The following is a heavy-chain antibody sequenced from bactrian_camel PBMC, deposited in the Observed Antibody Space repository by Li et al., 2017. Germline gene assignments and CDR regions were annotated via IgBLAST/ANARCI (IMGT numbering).Heavy chain of an antibody. CDR1: GYTWRTYV. Sequence: VQLVESGGGSAQAGGSLTLSCEVSGYTWRTYVMGWFRQAPGKEREGVATFGTLGTIRYADSVKGRFTISKDNAKNAMYLQMDSLKSDDTALYYCTTGGINQGFNNWGQGTQVTVS. D-gene: IGHD7*01. V-gene: IGHV3S67*01. CDR2: FGTLGTI. CDR3: TTGGINQGFNN. J-gene: IGHJ4*01.